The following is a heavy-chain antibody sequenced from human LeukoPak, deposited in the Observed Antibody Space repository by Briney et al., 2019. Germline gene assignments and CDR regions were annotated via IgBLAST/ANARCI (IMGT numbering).Heavy chain of an antibody. CDR1: GFSFSSYA. D-gene: IGHD5-12*01. V-gene: IGHV3-23*01. CDR2: MSSSDDGR. J-gene: IGHJ4*02. CDR3: TRHGLVATGNSPDY. Sequence: GGSLRLSCATSGFSFSSYAMSWVRQAPGKGLEWVSAMSSSDDGRYYAASVRGRFTISRDTSRSTLYLQMNSLRAEDAAVYYCTRHGLVATGNSPDYWGQGTLVTVSS.